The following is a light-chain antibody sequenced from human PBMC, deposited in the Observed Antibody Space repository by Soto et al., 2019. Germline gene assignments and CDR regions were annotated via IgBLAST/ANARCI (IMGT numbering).Light chain of an antibody. CDR1: QTVRSNY. J-gene: IGKJ5*01. CDR3: QQYNNWST. Sequence: EFVLTQSPGTLSFSPGERATLSCRASQTVRSNYLAWYQQKPGQAPRLLIYDASSRATGIPDRFSGGGSGTDFTLTISRLEPEDFAVYYCQQYNNWSTFGQGTRLEIK. CDR2: DAS. V-gene: IGKV3D-20*02.